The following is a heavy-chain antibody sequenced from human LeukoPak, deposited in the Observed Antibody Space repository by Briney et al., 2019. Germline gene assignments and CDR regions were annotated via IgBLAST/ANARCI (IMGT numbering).Heavy chain of an antibody. CDR1: GFTFDDYA. CDR3: AKVSAARLYYYYGMDV. Sequence: GRSLRPSCAASGFTFDDYAMHWVRQAPGKGLEWVSGISWNSGSIGYADSVKGRFTISRDNAKNSLYLQMNSLRAEDTALYYCAKVSAARLYYYYGMDVWGQGTTVTVSS. CDR2: ISWNSGSI. J-gene: IGHJ6*02. D-gene: IGHD6-6*01. V-gene: IGHV3-9*01.